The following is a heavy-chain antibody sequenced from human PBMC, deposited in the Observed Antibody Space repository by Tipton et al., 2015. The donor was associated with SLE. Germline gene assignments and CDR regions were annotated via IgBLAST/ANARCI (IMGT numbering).Heavy chain of an antibody. CDR3: ARTPLVVGAPYDN. D-gene: IGHD2-15*01. CDR2: INADGSST. V-gene: IGHV3-74*01. CDR1: GFIFSNFW. J-gene: IGHJ4*02. Sequence: GSLRLSCEGSGFIFSNFWMHWVRQVPGRGLLWVSRINADGSSTGYADSVKGRFTVSRDNAKNTLYLQINSLRAEDTAVYYCARTPLVVGAPYDNWGQGTLVSVSS.